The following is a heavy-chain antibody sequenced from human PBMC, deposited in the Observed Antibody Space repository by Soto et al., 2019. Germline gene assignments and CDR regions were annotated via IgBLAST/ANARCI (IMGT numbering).Heavy chain of an antibody. CDR1: GDTSTTYV. Sequence: VQLVQSGAEVKKPGSSVKVSCKASGDTSTTYVTSWVRQAPGQGPEWIGGINPMSRTAKYSEKYNGRVTLTADDATRTAYLDLNSLRFEDTALYCWARGTYCGSNCFFAREYWGQGTLVTVSS. V-gene: IGHV1-69*01. J-gene: IGHJ4*02. CDR3: ARGTYCGSNCFFAREY. D-gene: IGHD2-21*01. CDR2: INPMSRTA.